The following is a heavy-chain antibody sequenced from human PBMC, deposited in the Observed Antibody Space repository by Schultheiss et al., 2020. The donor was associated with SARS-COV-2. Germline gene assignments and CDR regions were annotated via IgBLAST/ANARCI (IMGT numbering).Heavy chain of an antibody. CDR2: IIPIFGIA. Sequence: TVKVSCKASGGTFSSYAISWVRQAPGQGLEWMGRIIPIFGIANYAQKFQGRVTITADKSTSTAYMELSSLRSEDTAVYYCAAGRYCSGGSCYLDYWGQGTLVTVSS. J-gene: IGHJ4*02. CDR1: GGTFSSYA. V-gene: IGHV1-69*04. CDR3: AAGRYCSGGSCYLDY. D-gene: IGHD2-15*01.